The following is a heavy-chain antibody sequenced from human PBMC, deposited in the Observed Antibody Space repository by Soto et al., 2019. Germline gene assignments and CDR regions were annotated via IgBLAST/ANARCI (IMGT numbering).Heavy chain of an antibody. J-gene: IGHJ4*02. CDR1: GDSVSSNNIA. D-gene: IGHD2-15*01. CDR2: TYYRSKWYN. CDR3: ARVRWSTFDY. V-gene: IGHV6-1*01. Sequence: PSQTLSLTCADSGDSVSSNNIAWNWLRQSPWRGLEWLGRTYYRSKWYNEYAVSVRSRITINLDTSKNQFSLQLNSVTPEDTAVYYRARVRWSTFDYWGQGAQVTVSS.